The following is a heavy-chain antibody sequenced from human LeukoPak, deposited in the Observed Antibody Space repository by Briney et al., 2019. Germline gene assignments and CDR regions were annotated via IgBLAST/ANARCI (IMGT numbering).Heavy chain of an antibody. V-gene: IGHV3-30*18. D-gene: IGHD2-15*01. CDR1: GFTFSNFG. J-gene: IGHJ6*02. CDR2: ISYAESNK. CDR3: AKASGEAYYYEMDV. Sequence: GTSLKLSCAAHGFTFSNFGMHWVRQAPGKGLEWVAFISYAESNKSYADSVKGRFTISRDNSKNTLSLHVNSLRTEDTAVYYCAKASGEAYYYEMDVWGQGTTVTVSS.